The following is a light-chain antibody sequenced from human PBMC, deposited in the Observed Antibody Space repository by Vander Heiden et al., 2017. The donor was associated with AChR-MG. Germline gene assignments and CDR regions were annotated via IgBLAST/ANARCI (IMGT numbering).Light chain of an antibody. CDR1: QSVSSSY. J-gene: IGKJ1*01. CDR3: QQDGSSPQT. Sequence: PGERATLSCRASQSVSSSYLAWYQQKPGQAPRLLIYGASSRATGIPDRFSGSGSGTDFTLTISRLEPEDFAVYYCQQDGSSPQTFGQGTKVEIK. CDR2: GAS. V-gene: IGKV3-20*01.